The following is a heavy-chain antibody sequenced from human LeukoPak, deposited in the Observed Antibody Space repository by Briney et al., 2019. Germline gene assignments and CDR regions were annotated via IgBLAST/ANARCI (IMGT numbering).Heavy chain of an antibody. V-gene: IGHV3-15*01. CDR1: GFTFSNAW. D-gene: IGHD3-22*01. CDR3: TTDLGGLLADDL. CDR2: IKSKTDGGTT. Sequence: GGSLRLSCAASGFTFSNAWMSWVRQAPGKGLEWVGRIKSKTDGGTTDYAAPVKGRFTISRDDSKNTLYLQMNSLKTEDTAVYYCTTDLGGLLADDLWGQGTLVTVSS. J-gene: IGHJ5*02.